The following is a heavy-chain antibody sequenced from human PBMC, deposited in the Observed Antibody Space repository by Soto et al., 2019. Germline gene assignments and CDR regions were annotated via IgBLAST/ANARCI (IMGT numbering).Heavy chain of an antibody. V-gene: IGHV1-8*01. J-gene: IGHJ3*02. CDR2: MNPNNGNT. Sequence: ASVKVSCKASGYSFTSYDINWVRQAAGQGLEWLGWMNPNNGNTGYAQNFQGRVSMTRNTSINTAYLELSNLRFDDTAVYFCTSDSGDYASRAFDTWGQGTMVTVSS. CDR3: TSDSGDYASRAFDT. CDR1: GYSFTSYD. D-gene: IGHD4-17*01.